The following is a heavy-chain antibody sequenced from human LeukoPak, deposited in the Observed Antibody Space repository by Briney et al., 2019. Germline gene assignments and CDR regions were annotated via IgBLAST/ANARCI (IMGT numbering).Heavy chain of an antibody. V-gene: IGHV4-31*02. CDR1: GFTFSSYAMH. CDR3: AREVGRRIAAAAREYYYGMDV. CDR2: IYYSGST. Sequence: LRLSCAASGFTFSSYAMHWVRQHPGKGLEWIGYIYYSGSTYYNPSLKSRVTISVDASKNQFSLKLSSVTAADTAVYYCAREVGRRIAAAAREYYYGMDVWGQGTTVTVSS. J-gene: IGHJ6*02. D-gene: IGHD6-13*01.